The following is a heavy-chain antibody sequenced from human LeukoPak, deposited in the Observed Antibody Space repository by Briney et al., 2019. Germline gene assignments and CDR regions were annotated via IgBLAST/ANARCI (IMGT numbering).Heavy chain of an antibody. CDR2: IYFSGST. J-gene: IGHJ4*02. V-gene: IGHV4-59*01. Sequence: PSETLSLTCTVSGGSISSYYWTWVRQPPGKALDWVGYIYFSGSTNYNPSLESRLTISLDTPKKQFSLNLTSVTAADTATYYCTRGRFSMLTETYFFDSWGQGSLVIVSS. CDR3: TRGRFSMLTETYFFDS. CDR1: GGSISSYY. D-gene: IGHD2-8*01.